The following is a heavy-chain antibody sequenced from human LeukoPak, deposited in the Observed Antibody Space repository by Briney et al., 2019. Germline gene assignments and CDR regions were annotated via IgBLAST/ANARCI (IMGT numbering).Heavy chain of an antibody. CDR3: ARGMDADCDFWSGYPYYFDY. V-gene: IGHV3-21*01. CDR1: GFTFSSYS. CDR2: ISSSSSYI. D-gene: IGHD3-3*01. Sequence: KTGGSLRLSCAASGFTFSSYSMNWVRQAPGKGLEWVSSISSSSSYIYYADSVKGRFTISRDNAKNSLYLQMNSLRAEDTAVYYCARGMDADCDFWSGYPYYFDYWGQGTLVTVSS. J-gene: IGHJ4*02.